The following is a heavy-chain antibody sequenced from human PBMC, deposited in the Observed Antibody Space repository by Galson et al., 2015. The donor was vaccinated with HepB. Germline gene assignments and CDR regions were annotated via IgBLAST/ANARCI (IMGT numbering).Heavy chain of an antibody. J-gene: IGHJ3*02. CDR1: GGSISSYY. CDR3: AKRIPTFGAFDI. D-gene: IGHD3-16*01. V-gene: IGHV4-59*01. CDR2: INYSGST. Sequence: QVQLQESGPGLVKPSETLSLTCTVSGGSISSYYWSWIRQPPGKGLEWIGYINYSGSTNYNPSLKSRVTISVDTSKNQFSLKLTSVTAADTAVYFCAKRIPTFGAFDIWGQGTMVTVSS.